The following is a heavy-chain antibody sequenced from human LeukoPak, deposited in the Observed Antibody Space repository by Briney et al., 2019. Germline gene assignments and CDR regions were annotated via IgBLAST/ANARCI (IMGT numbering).Heavy chain of an antibody. CDR1: GFTFSSYE. Sequence: GGSLRLSCAASGFTFSSYEMNWVRQAPGKGLEWVSFISTSGSFIYYADSVRGRFTISRDNSKSTLSLQMNSLRAEDTAIYYCATYRQVLLPFESWGQGTLVTVSS. CDR2: ISTSGSFI. D-gene: IGHD2-8*02. CDR3: ATYRQVLLPFES. V-gene: IGHV3-48*03. J-gene: IGHJ4*02.